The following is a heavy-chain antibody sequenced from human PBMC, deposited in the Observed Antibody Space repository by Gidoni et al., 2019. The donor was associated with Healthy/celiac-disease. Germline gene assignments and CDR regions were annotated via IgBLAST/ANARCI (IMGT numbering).Heavy chain of an antibody. J-gene: IGHJ4*02. CDR3: ASGRGYSYGPFDY. CDR2: IIPILGIA. D-gene: IGHD5-18*01. V-gene: IGHV1-69*02. Sequence: QVQLVQSGAEVKKPGSSVTVSCKASGGTFSSYTISWVRQAPGQGLEWMGRIIPILGIANYAQKFQGRVTITADKSTSTAYMELSSLRSEDTAVYYCASGRGYSYGPFDYWGQGTLVTVSS. CDR1: GGTFSSYT.